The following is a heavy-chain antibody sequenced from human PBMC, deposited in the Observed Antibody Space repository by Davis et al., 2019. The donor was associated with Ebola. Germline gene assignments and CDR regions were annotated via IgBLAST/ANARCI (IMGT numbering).Heavy chain of an antibody. J-gene: IGHJ1*01. D-gene: IGHD3-22*01. CDR1: GYTLTELS. CDR2: FDPEDGET. CDR3: TDYYDSSAVGERKYFQH. Sequence: ASVKVSCKVSGYTLTELSMHWVRQAPGKGLEWMGGFDPEDGETIYAQKFQGRVTMTEDTSTDTAYMELSSLRSEDTAVYYCTDYYDSSAVGERKYFQHWGQGTLVTVSS. V-gene: IGHV1-24*01.